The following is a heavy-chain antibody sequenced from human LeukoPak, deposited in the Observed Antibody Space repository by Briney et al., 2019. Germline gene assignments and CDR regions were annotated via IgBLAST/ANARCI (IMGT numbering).Heavy chain of an antibody. CDR3: VRDLIEAASGAFDF. J-gene: IGHJ3*01. CDR1: GGSISSSSYY. CDR2: IYYNGGT. V-gene: IGHV4-61*01. Sequence: ASETLSLTCTVSGGSISSSSYYWGWIRQPPGKGLEWIGYIYYNGGTNYNPSLKSRVTISVDTSKNQFSLKLSSVTAADTAVYYCVRDLIEAASGAFDFWGQGTMVTVSS. D-gene: IGHD6-13*01.